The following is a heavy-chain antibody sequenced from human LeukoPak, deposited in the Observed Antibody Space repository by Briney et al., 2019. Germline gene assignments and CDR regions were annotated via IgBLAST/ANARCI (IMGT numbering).Heavy chain of an antibody. CDR1: GFTFSSYS. CDR3: ARDCWDYGSGSYCGIDY. CDR2: ISSSSSYI. D-gene: IGHD3-10*01. Sequence: PGGSLRLSCPAYGFTFSSYSMNWVRQAPWKGLEWVSAISSSSSYIYYADSVKGRFAISRDNAKNSLYLQMNSLRAEDTAVYYCARDCWDYGSGSYCGIDYWGQGTLVTVSS. J-gene: IGHJ4*02. V-gene: IGHV3-21*01.